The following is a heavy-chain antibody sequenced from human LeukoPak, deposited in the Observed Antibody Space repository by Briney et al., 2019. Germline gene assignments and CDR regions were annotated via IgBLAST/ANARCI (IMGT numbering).Heavy chain of an antibody. CDR1: GFTFSSYS. Sequence: PGGSLRLSCAASGFTFSSYSMNWVRQAPGKGLEWVSYISSSSSTIYYADSVKGRFTISRDNAKNSLYLQMNSLRAEDTAVYYCAKDFLYGSYSLYYFDYWGQGTLVTVSS. V-gene: IGHV3-48*04. D-gene: IGHD1-26*01. J-gene: IGHJ4*02. CDR3: AKDFLYGSYSLYYFDY. CDR2: ISSSSSTI.